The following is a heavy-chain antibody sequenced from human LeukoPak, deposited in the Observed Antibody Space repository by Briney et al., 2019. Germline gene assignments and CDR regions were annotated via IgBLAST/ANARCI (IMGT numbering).Heavy chain of an antibody. CDR1: EFTFSSYS. CDR2: ISGNSRYI. Sequence: GGSLRLSCAASEFTFSSYSMTWVRQAPGKGLEWVSSISGNSRYIYYADSMRGRFTISRDNAKNSLYLQMNSLKPEDTAVYYCARVAEAAAFDSWGQGTLVTVSS. V-gene: IGHV3-21*06. J-gene: IGHJ4*02. CDR3: ARVAEAAAFDS. D-gene: IGHD6-13*01.